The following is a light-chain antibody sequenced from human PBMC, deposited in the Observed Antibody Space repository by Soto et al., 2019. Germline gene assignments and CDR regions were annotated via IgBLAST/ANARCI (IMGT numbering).Light chain of an antibody. J-gene: IGLJ1*01. V-gene: IGLV2-23*01. Sequence: QAVVTQPASVSGSPGQSITISCTGTTSDIGSYNLVSWYQQHPGKVPKIIIYEASKRPSGAPYRFSGSKSGNTASLTISGLQAEDEADYYCCSYAGSSTWVFGTGTKLTVL. CDR2: EAS. CDR3: CSYAGSSTWV. CDR1: TSDIGSYNL.